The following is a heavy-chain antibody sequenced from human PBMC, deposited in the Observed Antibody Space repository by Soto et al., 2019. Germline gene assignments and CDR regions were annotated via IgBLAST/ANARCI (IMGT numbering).Heavy chain of an antibody. J-gene: IGHJ6*02. CDR2: IKSNTDGGTT. V-gene: IGHV3-15*07. CDR1: GFTFSNAW. Sequence: VQLVESGGGLVKPGGSLRPSCAASGFTFSNAWMNWVRQAPGKGLEWVGRIKSNTDGGTTDYAAPGKGRCTISRGDSKNTLYLQMNSMRTEDTAAYYCPTAVGTALVAYYYYYGMDVWGQGTTVTVSS. D-gene: IGHD2-15*01. CDR3: PTAVGTALVAYYYYYGMDV.